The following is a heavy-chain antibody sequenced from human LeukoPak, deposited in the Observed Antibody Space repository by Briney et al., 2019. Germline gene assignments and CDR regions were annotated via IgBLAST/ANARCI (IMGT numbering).Heavy chain of an antibody. Sequence: QSGRSLRLSCAGFGCTFNSYAMTCVRQAPGKGLKWVSGISGSGGTTYYADSVKGRFTISRDNFNNTLYLQMNSMRVEDTALYFCAKGVVDYYDSSGYYPSDLWGQGTLVTVSS. CDR1: GCTFNSYA. D-gene: IGHD3-22*01. CDR3: AKGVVDYYDSSGYYPSDL. CDR2: ISGSGGTT. J-gene: IGHJ5*02. V-gene: IGHV3-23*01.